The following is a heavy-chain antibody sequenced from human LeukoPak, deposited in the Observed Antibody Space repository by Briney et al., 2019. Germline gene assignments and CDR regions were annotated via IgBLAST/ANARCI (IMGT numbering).Heavy chain of an antibody. D-gene: IGHD3-22*01. CDR3: ARELWYYDSSGYYPNYYYYYMDV. CDR1: GFTFSSYW. Sequence: PGGSLRLSCAASGFTFSSYWMSWVRQAPGKGLEWVANIKQDGSEKYYVDSVKGRFTISRDNAKNSLYLQMNSLRAEDTAVYYCARELWYYDSSGYYPNYYYYYMDVWGKGTTVTVSS. V-gene: IGHV3-7*01. J-gene: IGHJ6*03. CDR2: IKQDGSEK.